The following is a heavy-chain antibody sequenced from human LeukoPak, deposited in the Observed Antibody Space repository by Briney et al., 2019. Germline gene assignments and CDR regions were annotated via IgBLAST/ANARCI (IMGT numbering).Heavy chain of an antibody. CDR1: GGTFSSYA. CDR3: ARAANPRHTGGNSEPPRRGFDY. CDR2: IIPIFGTA. V-gene: IGHV1-69*06. Sequence: GSSVKVSCKASGGTFSSYAISWVRQAPGQGLEWMGRIIPIFGTANYAQKFQGRVTITADKSTSTAYMELSSLRSEDTAVYYCARAANPRHTGGNSEPPRRGFDYWGQGTLVTVSS. J-gene: IGHJ4*02. D-gene: IGHD4-23*01.